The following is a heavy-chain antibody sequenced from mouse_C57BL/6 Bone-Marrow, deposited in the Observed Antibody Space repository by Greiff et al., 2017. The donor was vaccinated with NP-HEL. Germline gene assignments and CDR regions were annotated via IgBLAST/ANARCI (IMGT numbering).Heavy chain of an antibody. CDR1: GYTFTSYW. CDR3: AITTVVAKGFAY. J-gene: IGHJ3*01. Sequence: VQLQQPGAELVRPGSSVKLSCKASGYTFTSYWMHWVKQRPIQGLEWIGNIDPSDSETHYNQKFKDKATLTVYKSSSTAYMQLSSLTSEDSAVYYCAITTVVAKGFAYWGQGTLVTVSA. CDR2: IDPSDSET. V-gene: IGHV1-52*01. D-gene: IGHD1-1*01.